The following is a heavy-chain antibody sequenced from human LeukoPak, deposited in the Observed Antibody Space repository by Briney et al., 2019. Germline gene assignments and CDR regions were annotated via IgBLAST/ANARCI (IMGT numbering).Heavy chain of an antibody. Sequence: ASVKVSCKASGYTFTSYGISWVRQAPGQGLEWMGWIGAYNGNTNYAQKLQGRVTMTTDTSTSTAYMELRSLRSDDTAVYYCARDQSPNYDFWSGYPKEAFDIWGQGTMVTVSS. CDR1: GYTFTSYG. J-gene: IGHJ3*02. D-gene: IGHD3-3*01. V-gene: IGHV1-18*01. CDR3: ARDQSPNYDFWSGYPKEAFDI. CDR2: IGAYNGNT.